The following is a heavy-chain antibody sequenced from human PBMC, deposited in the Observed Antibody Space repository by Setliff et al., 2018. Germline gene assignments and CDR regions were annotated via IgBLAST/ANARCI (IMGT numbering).Heavy chain of an antibody. CDR2: INTGGGSA. D-gene: IGHD3-10*01. J-gene: IGHJ4*02. V-gene: IGHV1-46*01. CDR3: SRLVRFCTRIVCQRLSGDDY. Sequence: ASVKVSCKASGYSFTSYYMYWVRQAPGQGLEWMGTINTGGGSASIVDQFQGRVTMTRDTSTSTVYMELSSLTSDDTAVYYCSRLVRFCTRIVCQRLSGDDYWGQGTLVTV. CDR1: GYSFTSYY.